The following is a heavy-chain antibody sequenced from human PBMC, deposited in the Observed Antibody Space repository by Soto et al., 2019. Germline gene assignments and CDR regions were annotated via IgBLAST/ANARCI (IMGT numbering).Heavy chain of an antibody. CDR2: IYYSGST. CDR1: GGSISSYY. J-gene: IGHJ6*02. CDR3: ARARHTEYSSSRGDYYYYGRDV. D-gene: IGHD6-6*01. Sequence: PSETLSLTCTVSGGSISSYYWSWIRQPPGKGLEWIGYIYYSGSTNYNPSLKSRVTISVDTSKNQFSLKLSSVTAADTAVYYCARARHTEYSSSRGDYYYYGRDVWGQGTTVTVSS. V-gene: IGHV4-59*01.